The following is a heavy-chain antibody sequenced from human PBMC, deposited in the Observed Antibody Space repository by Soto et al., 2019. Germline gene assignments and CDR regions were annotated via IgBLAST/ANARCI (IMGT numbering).Heavy chain of an antibody. J-gene: IGHJ4*02. D-gene: IGHD2-8*01. Sequence: GGSLRLSCAASGFTFEEHIMHWVRQAPGKGLEWVSLISGGAGTTIYADSVRGRFTISRDNSKNSVYLQMNSLRMEDTALYYCAKDLYCNTGNCYAPFDSWGQGTLVTVSS. CDR3: AKDLYCNTGNCYAPFDS. V-gene: IGHV3-43*01. CDR1: GFTFEEHI. CDR2: ISGGAGTT.